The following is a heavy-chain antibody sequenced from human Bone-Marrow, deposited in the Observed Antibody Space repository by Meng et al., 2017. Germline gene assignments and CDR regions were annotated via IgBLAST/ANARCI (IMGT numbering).Heavy chain of an antibody. J-gene: IGHJ4*02. CDR2: INPNSGGT. CDR1: GYTLTDYA. Sequence: QVQLVQSGSELKIPGASVKVSCKASGYTLTDYAINWVRQAPGQGLEWMGRINPNSGGTNYAQKFQGRVTMNRDTSISTAYMELSRLRSDDTAVYYCARSPYYYDSSGPPDYWGQGTLVTVSS. CDR3: ARSPYYYDSSGPPDY. V-gene: IGHV1-2*06. D-gene: IGHD3-22*01.